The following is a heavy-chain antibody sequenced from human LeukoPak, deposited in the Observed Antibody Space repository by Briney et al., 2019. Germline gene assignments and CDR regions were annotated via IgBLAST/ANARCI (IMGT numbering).Heavy chain of an antibody. CDR1: GGSISSSDYF. J-gene: IGHJ4*01. D-gene: IGHD6-6*01. CDR3: VRQIRRSSSLFYFDS. Sequence: SGTLSLTCTVSGGSISSSDYFWAWIRQSPGQGLEWIVSIFYSGQPYSSPSLKSRVTISVDTSRNQFSLRLASVTAADTAIYYCVRQIRRSSSLFYFDSWGHGTLV. CDR2: IFYSGQP. V-gene: IGHV4-39*01.